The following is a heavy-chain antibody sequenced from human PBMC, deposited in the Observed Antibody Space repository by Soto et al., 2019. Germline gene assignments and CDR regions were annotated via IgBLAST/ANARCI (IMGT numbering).Heavy chain of an antibody. CDR2: ISGSGGST. V-gene: IGHV3-23*01. Sequence: TGGSLRLSCAASGFTFSSYAMSWVRQAPGKGLEWVSAISGSGGSTYYADSVKGRFTISRDNSKNTLYLQMNSLRAEDTAVYYCAKAPGMTTVTCIDYWGQGTLVTVSS. D-gene: IGHD4-17*01. CDR3: AKAPGMTTVTCIDY. CDR1: GFTFSSYA. J-gene: IGHJ4*02.